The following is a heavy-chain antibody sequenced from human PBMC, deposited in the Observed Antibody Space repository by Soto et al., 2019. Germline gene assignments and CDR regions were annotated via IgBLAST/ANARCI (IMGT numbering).Heavy chain of an antibody. CDR1: GFTFSSYA. CDR2: ISGSGGST. V-gene: IGHV3-23*01. J-gene: IGHJ4*02. Sequence: GGSLRLSCAASGFTFSSYAMSWVRQAPGKGLEWVSAISGSGGSTYYADSVKGRFTISRDNSKNTLYLQMNSLRAEDTAVYYCAKSTDYYDSSGYYLYYFDYWGQGTLVTVSS. D-gene: IGHD3-22*01. CDR3: AKSTDYYDSSGYYLYYFDY.